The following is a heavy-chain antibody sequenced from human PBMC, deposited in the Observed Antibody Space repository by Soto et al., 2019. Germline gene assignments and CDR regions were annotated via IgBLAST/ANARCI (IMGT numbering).Heavy chain of an antibody. CDR2: ISYDGSNK. D-gene: IGHD3-10*01. J-gene: IGHJ3*02. CDR3: SAEGRLPMSSFHI. CDR1: GFTFSSHG. Sequence: GGSLRLSCAASGFTFSSHGMHWVRQAPGKGLEWVAVISYDGSNKYYADSVKGRFTISRDNSKNTLYLQMNSLRAEDTAVYYCSAEGRLPMSSFHISGQRTMDPVSS. V-gene: IGHV3-30*03.